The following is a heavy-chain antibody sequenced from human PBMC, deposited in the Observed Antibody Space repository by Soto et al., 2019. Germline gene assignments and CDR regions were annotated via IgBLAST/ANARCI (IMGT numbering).Heavy chain of an antibody. CDR3: AKGSFGVVRSNWFDP. CDR1: GFTFSSYA. J-gene: IGHJ5*02. CDR2: ISGSGGST. Sequence: EVQLLESGGGLVQPGGSLRLSCAASGFTFSSYAMSWVRQAPGKGLEWVSAISGSGGSTYYADSVKGRFTISRDNSKNTLYLQMNSLRAEDTAVYYRAKGSFGVVRSNWFDPWGQGTLVTVSS. D-gene: IGHD3-3*01. V-gene: IGHV3-23*01.